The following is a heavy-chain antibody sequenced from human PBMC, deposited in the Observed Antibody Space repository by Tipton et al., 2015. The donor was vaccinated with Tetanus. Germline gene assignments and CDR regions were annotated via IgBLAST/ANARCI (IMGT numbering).Heavy chain of an antibody. V-gene: IGHV4-61*01. CDR2: MFYSGSS. J-gene: IGHJ6*02. CDR1: GDSVSSSSYY. D-gene: IGHD2-8*01. Sequence: GLVKPSETLSLTCTVSGDSVSSSSYYWSWIRQPPGKGLEWIGYMFYSGSSNYNPSLKSRVTISLDTSKNQFSLRLRSVTAADTAVYYCAGAGGYCVNGVCFDPDYYVMDVWGQGTTVTVSS. CDR3: AGAGGYCVNGVCFDPDYYVMDV.